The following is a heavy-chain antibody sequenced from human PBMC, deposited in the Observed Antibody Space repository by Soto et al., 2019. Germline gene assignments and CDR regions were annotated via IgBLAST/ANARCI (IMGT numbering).Heavy chain of an antibody. CDR2: IYYSGST. CDR1: GGYISSYY. Sequence: SETLSLTCTVSGGYISSYYWTWIRQPPGKGLERIGYIYYSGSTNYNPSLKSRVTMSIDTSRSQISLKVSSLTTADTAVYYCARGATVTQFDYWGRGTLVTVSS. CDR3: ARGATVTQFDY. D-gene: IGHD4-17*01. V-gene: IGHV4-59*01. J-gene: IGHJ4*02.